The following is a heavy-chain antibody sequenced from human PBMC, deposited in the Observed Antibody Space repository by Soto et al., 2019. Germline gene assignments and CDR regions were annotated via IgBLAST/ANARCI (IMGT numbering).Heavy chain of an antibody. CDR2: ISSSSYI. Sequence: GGSLRLSCAASGFTFSSYSMNWVRQAPGKGLEWVSSISSSSYIYYADSVKGRFTISRDNAKNSLYLQMNSLRAEDTAVYYCARTLTFYCSGGSCYPTVVAFDIWGQGTMVTVS. V-gene: IGHV3-21*01. J-gene: IGHJ3*02. D-gene: IGHD2-15*01. CDR1: GFTFSSYS. CDR3: ARTLTFYCSGGSCYPTVVAFDI.